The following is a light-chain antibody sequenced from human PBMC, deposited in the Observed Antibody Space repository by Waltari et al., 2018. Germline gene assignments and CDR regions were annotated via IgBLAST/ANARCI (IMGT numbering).Light chain of an antibody. CDR3: QQYRNWPRT. J-gene: IGKJ1*01. Sequence: EIVMTQSPATLSVSPGERANISCRARQRVTSNLAWYQQKPGQAPRLRIYSASTRATGIPARISGSGSETAFTLTISSMQSEDFAVYYCQQYRNWPRTFGQGTKVEIK. CDR2: SAS. CDR1: QRVTSN. V-gene: IGKV3-15*01.